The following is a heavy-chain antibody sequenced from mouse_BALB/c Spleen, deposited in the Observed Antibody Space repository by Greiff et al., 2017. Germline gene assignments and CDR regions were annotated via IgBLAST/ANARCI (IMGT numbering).Heavy chain of an antibody. CDR1: GYSFTSYW. V-gene: IGHV1-5*01. J-gene: IGHJ4*01. Sequence: EVKLEESGTVLARPGASVKMSCKASGYSFTSYWMHWVKQRPGQGLEWIGAIYPGNSDTSYNQKFKGKAKLTAVTSASTAYMELSSLTNEDSAVYYCTRITTVEDYAMDYWGQGTSVTVSS. D-gene: IGHD1-1*01. CDR3: TRITTVEDYAMDY. CDR2: IYPGNSDT.